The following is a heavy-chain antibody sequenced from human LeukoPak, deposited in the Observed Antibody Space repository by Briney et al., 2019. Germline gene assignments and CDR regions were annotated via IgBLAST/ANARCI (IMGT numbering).Heavy chain of an antibody. CDR3: ARGVMAARLYYFDY. J-gene: IGHJ4*02. Sequence: PGRSLRLSCAASGFTFSSYGMHWVRQAPGKGLEWVAVIWYDGSNKYYADSVKGRFTISRDNSKNMLFLQMNSLRAEDTAVYYCARGVMAARLYYFDYWGRGILVTVSS. CDR2: IWYDGSNK. CDR1: GFTFSSYG. V-gene: IGHV3-33*01. D-gene: IGHD2-21*01.